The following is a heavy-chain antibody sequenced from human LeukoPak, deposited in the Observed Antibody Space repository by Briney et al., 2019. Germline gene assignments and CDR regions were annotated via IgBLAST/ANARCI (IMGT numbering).Heavy chain of an antibody. Sequence: AGGSLRLSCAASGFTFSSYGMHWVRQAPGKGLEWVAVISYDGSNKYYADSVKGRFTISRDNSKNTLYLQMNSLRAEDTAMYYCAKDPHPYFASSGYFSDYWGQGTLVTVSS. CDR2: ISYDGSNK. J-gene: IGHJ4*02. CDR1: GFTFSSYG. V-gene: IGHV3-30*18. CDR3: AKDPHPYFASSGYFSDY. D-gene: IGHD3-22*01.